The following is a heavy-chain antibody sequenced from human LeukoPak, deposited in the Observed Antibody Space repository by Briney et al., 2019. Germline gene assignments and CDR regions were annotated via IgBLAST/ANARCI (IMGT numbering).Heavy chain of an antibody. CDR1: GYSFTSYW. CDR2: IYPGDSDT. CDR3: ARLPGLAAGGI. V-gene: IGHV5-51*01. Sequence: PGESLKISCKGSGYSFTSYWIGWVRQMPGKGLEWMGIIYPGDSDTRYSPSFQGQVTIPADKSIITAYLQWTSIKAAPTTMYYCARLPGLAAGGIGGQGTLVTVSS. J-gene: IGHJ4*02. D-gene: IGHD6-13*01.